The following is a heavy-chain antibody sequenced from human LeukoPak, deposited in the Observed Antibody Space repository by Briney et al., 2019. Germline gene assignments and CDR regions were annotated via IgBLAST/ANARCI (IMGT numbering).Heavy chain of an antibody. V-gene: IGHV4-31*03. CDR2: IYYSGYT. CDR3: ARVLGVTTGHTFDI. D-gene: IGHD4-17*01. Sequence: PSETLSLTCTVSGASINSGGFFWSWIRQHPGKGLEWIGHIYYSGYTYYNPSLTSRLAISLDTSKTRFSLRLSSVTAADTALYYCARVLGVTTGHTFDIWGQGIMVTVSS. CDR1: GASINSGGFF. J-gene: IGHJ3*02.